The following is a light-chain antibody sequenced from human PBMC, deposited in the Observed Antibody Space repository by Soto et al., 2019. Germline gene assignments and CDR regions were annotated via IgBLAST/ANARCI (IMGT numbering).Light chain of an antibody. CDR1: TNY. J-gene: IGLJ2*01. CDR3: SSYADSRAI. V-gene: IGLV2-14*01. CDR2: AVT. Sequence: QSALTQPASVSGSPGQSITISCTGTTNYVSWYQQHPGRAPKLMIYAVTNRPSVVSNRFSASKSGNTSSLTISGLQADDAAYYYCSSYADSRAIFGGGTKLTVL.